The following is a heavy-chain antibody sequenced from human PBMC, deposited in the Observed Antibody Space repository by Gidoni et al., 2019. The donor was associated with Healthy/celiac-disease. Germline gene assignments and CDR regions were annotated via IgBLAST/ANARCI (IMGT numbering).Heavy chain of an antibody. J-gene: IGHJ6*02. CDR1: GFTFSSYG. V-gene: IGHV3-30*18. Sequence: QVQLVESGGGVVQPGRSLRHSCAASGFTFSSYGMHWFRQAPGKVLECVVVISYDGSNKYYADSVKGRFTISRDNSKNTLYLQMNSLRAEDTAVYYCAKSINMDVWGQGTTVTVSS. CDR2: ISYDGSNK. CDR3: AKSINMDV.